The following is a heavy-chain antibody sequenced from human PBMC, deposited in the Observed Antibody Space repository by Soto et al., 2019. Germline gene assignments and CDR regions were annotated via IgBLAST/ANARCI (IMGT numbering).Heavy chain of an antibody. CDR2: ISAYNGNT. D-gene: IGHD1-7*01. Sequence: GASVKVSCKASGYTFTSYGISWVRQAPGQGREWMGWISAYNGNTNYAQKLQGRVTMTTDTSTSTAYMELRSLRSDDAAVYYCARGVWNNWNYAFFDYWGQGTLVTVSS. CDR1: GYTFTSYG. V-gene: IGHV1-18*01. J-gene: IGHJ4*02. CDR3: ARGVWNNWNYAFFDY.